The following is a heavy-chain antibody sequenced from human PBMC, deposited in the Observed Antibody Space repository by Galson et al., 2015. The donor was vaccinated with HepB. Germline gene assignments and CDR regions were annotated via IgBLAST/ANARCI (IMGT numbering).Heavy chain of an antibody. CDR3: ARDLSIAVAGRGGSLSDY. CDR2: ISYDGSNK. D-gene: IGHD6-19*01. V-gene: IGHV3-30*04. Sequence: SLRLSCAASGFTFSSYAMHWVRQAPGKGLEWVAVISYDGSNKYYADSVKGRFTISRDNSKNTLYLQMNSLRAEDTAVYYCARDLSIAVAGRGGSLSDYWGQETLVTVSS. CDR1: GFTFSSYA. J-gene: IGHJ4*02.